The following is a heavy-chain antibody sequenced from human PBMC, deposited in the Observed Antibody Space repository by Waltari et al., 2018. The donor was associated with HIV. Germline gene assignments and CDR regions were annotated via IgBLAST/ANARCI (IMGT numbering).Heavy chain of an antibody. J-gene: IGHJ6*02. Sequence: QVQLVESGGGLVKPGGSLRISCAASGFTSSDDYMSWIRQAPGMGMEGISESGCRGGTIYYAVAVKGRLTIPRDNAKNSLYLQMNSLRAEDTGLYYCARETTGMDVWGQGTRVTVSS. CDR2: SGCRGGTI. CDR3: ARETTGMDV. V-gene: IGHV3-11*01. D-gene: IGHD1-1*01. CDR1: GFTSSDDY.